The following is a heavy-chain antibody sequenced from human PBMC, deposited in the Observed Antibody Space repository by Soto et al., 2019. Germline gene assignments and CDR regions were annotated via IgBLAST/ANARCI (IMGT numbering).Heavy chain of an antibody. CDR2: IYDSGNT. CDR1: GGSISRTTW. Sequence: QVQLQESGPGLVKPSGTLSLTCAVSGGSISRTTWWGWVRQPPGNGLEWIGEIYDSGNTDYNPSLKSRVAISADKSKNQFSLNLTSVTAADTAVYYCTYWTGHRYGIDYWGQGNLVTVSS. D-gene: IGHD5-18*01. J-gene: IGHJ4*02. V-gene: IGHV4-4*02. CDR3: TYWTGHRYGIDY.